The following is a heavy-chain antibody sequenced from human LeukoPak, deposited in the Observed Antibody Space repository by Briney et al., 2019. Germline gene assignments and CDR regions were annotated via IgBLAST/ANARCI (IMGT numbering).Heavy chain of an antibody. V-gene: IGHV3-23*01. Sequence: GVSLRLSCAASGFTFSSYAMSWVRQAPGKGLEWVSAISGRSGDTYYAASVKGRFTISRDNSKNTLYLQMNTLRAEDTAVYYCAPYEGIGARGGQGTLVTVSS. J-gene: IGHJ4*02. D-gene: IGHD3-10*01. CDR2: ISGRSGDT. CDR3: APYEGIGAR. CDR1: GFTFSSYA.